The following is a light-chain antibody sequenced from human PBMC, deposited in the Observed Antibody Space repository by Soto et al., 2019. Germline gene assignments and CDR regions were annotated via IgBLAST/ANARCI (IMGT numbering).Light chain of an antibody. J-gene: IGKJ2*01. V-gene: IGKV1-12*01. CDR3: RRPNGSPPS. CDR1: HDISSW. Sequence: DIQMTQSPSSVSASVGDRVTITCRASHDISSWLAWYQQRPGKAPKLLIYAASSLQSGVPSRFSGSGSGTDFTLTTGALQPEVLATYFCRRPNGSPPSFGRGT. CDR2: AAS.